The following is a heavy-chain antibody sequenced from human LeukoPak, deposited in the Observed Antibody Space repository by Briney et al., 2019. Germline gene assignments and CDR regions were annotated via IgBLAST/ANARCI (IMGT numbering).Heavy chain of an antibody. CDR1: GFTFKNYW. D-gene: IGHD3-3*01. J-gene: IGHJ5*02. Sequence: TGGSLTLSCIASGFTFKNYWMTWVRQAPGKGLEWVAHIEQKGSEKYHVDSAKGRFTISRDNAENSLFLQMNSLRVDDTAVYYCARVPSITIFGRPTYCDLRGQGTLVTVSS. CDR3: ARVPSITIFGRPTYCDL. CDR2: IEQKGSEK. V-gene: IGHV3-7*01.